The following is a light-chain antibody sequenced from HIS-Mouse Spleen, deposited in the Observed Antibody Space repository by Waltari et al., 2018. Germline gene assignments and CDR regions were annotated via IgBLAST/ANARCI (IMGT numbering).Light chain of an antibody. J-gene: IGLJ2*01. V-gene: IGLV2-18*01. CDR2: EVS. CDR1: RSTVGIYNR. CDR3: SLYTSSSTLV. Sequence: QSALTQPPSVAGSPGQSATISCPGTRSTVGIYNRVSWSQQPPGTAPKLMIYEVSNRPSGVPDRFSGSKSGNTASLTISGLQAEDEADYYCSLYTSSSTLVFGGGTKLTVL.